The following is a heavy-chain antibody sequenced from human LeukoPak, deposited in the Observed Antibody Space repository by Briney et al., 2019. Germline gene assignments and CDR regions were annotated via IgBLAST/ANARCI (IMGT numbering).Heavy chain of an antibody. CDR2: INSDGSST. V-gene: IGHV3-74*01. CDR3: ARDLPSSGYWYRDAFDI. D-gene: IGHD3-22*01. Sequence: PGGSLRLSCAASGFTFSSYWMHWVRQAPGKGLVWVSRINSDGSSTSYADSVKGRFTISRDNAKNTLYLQMDSLRVEDTAMYYCARDLPSSGYWYRDAFDIWGQGTMVTVSS. CDR1: GFTFSSYW. J-gene: IGHJ3*02.